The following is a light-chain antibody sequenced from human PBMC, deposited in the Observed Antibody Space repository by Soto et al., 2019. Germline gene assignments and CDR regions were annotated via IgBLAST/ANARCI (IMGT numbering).Light chain of an antibody. V-gene: IGLV2-23*02. Sequence: QSALSQPASVCGSPGQSITISCTGTNSDVGNYNHVSWYQQHPGKAPKLMIYEVSKRPSGVSNRFSGSKSANTASLTISGLQAEDEAVYYCCSCARSSTWIFGGGTKVTVL. CDR1: NSDVGNYNH. J-gene: IGLJ2*01. CDR3: CSCARSSTWI. CDR2: EVS.